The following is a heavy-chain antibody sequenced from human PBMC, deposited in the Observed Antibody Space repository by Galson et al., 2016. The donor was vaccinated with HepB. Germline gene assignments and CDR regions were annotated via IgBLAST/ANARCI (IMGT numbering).Heavy chain of an antibody. J-gene: IGHJ4*02. Sequence: SLRLSCAASGFIFKNYWMAWVRQAPGQGLEWVANIKQDGSEKYYVDSVKGRFTISRDNAKNSLYLQINSLSAEDTAVYYCARDRGGTYSNCFDYWGQGTMVTVSS. CDR3: ARDRGGTYSNCFDY. V-gene: IGHV3-7*03. D-gene: IGHD1-26*01. CDR2: IKQDGSEK. CDR1: GFIFKNYW.